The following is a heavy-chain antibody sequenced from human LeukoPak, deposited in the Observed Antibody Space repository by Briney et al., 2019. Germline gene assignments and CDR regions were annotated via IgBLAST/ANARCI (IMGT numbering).Heavy chain of an antibody. CDR3: AREDIVVVPAAGMDY. V-gene: IGHV1-69*05. D-gene: IGHD2-2*01. J-gene: IGHJ4*02. CDR1: GGTFSSYA. Sequence: SVKVSCKASGGTFSSYAISWVRQAPGQGLEWMGRIIPIFGTANYAQKFQGRVTITTDESTSTAYMELSSLRSEDTAVYYCAREDIVVVPAAGMDYWGQGTLVTVSS. CDR2: IIPIFGTA.